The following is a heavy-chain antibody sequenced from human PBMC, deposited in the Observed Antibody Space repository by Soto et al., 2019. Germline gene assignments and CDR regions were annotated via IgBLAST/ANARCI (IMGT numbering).Heavy chain of an antibody. CDR2: ISGNNAIV. V-gene: IGHV3-48*02. CDR3: ARQVYTVVTPIGL. Sequence: GGSRRLPCVASGFTFSAYSMHWFRKAPGKGSEWLSYISGNNAIVYYAVSVRGRFTISRDNAKSSLFLQMDCLRDEDTAGYYCARQVYTVVTPIGLWGQGTLVTVSS. CDR1: GFTFSAYS. D-gene: IGHD2-21*02. J-gene: IGHJ4*02.